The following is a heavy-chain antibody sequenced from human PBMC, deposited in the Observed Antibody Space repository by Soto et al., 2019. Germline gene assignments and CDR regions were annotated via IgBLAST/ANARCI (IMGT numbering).Heavy chain of an antibody. Sequence: ASVKVSCKASGYTFTSYYMHWVRQAPGQGLEWMGIINPSGGSTSYAQKFQGRVTMTRDTSTSTVYMELSSLRSEDTAVYYCAREMDTMVRGVLGPPQYYYYGMDVWGHGTTVTVSS. CDR2: INPSGGST. J-gene: IGHJ6*02. CDR3: AREMDTMVRGVLGPPQYYYYGMDV. V-gene: IGHV1-46*01. CDR1: GYTFTSYY. D-gene: IGHD3-10*01.